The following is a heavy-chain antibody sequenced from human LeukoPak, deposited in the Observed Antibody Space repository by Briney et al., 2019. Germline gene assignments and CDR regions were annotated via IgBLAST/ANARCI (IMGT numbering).Heavy chain of an antibody. J-gene: IGHJ4*02. D-gene: IGHD2-21*01. CDR3: ASLIDYYIDY. Sequence: PGGSLRLSCAASGFTFSSYGMSWVRQAPGKGLEWVSYISSSGSSIYYADSVKGRFTISRDNAKNSLYLQMNSLRAEDTAVYYCASLIDYYIDYWGQGTLVTVSS. CDR1: GFTFSSYG. V-gene: IGHV3-48*04. CDR2: ISSSGSSI.